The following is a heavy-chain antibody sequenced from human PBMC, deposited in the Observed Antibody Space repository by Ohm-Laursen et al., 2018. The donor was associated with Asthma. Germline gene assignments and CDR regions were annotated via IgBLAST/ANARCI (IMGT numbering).Heavy chain of an antibody. V-gene: IGHV3-30*03. D-gene: IGHD1-1*01. CDR3: SRGRYLEVWGDL. J-gene: IGHJ3*01. Sequence: GQTLSLTCAASGFSFRDYGMYWVRQAPGKGLQWVALISNDGRDQYYADSVKDRFTISRDNSKNTVYLQMNSLNLEDTAVYYCSRGRYLEVWGDLWGQGTKVTVSS. CDR1: GFSFRDYG. CDR2: ISNDGRDQ.